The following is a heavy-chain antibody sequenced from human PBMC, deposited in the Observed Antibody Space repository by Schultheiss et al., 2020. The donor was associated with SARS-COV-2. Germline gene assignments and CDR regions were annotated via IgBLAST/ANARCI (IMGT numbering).Heavy chain of an antibody. J-gene: IGHJ4*02. CDR3: ARDPFERRPSLDD. Sequence: ASVKVSCKASGYTFTGYYMHWVRQAPGQGLEWMGRINPNSGGTNYAQKFQGRVTMTRDTSIHTAYMELSRLRSDDTAVYYCARDPFERRPSLDDWGQGTLVTVSS. V-gene: IGHV1-2*06. CDR1: GYTFTGYY. D-gene: IGHD3-16*01. CDR2: INPNSGGT.